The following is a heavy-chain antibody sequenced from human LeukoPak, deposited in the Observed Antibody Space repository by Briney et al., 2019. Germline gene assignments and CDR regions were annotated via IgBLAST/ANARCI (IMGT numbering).Heavy chain of an antibody. CDR1: GGSISSGSYY. V-gene: IGHV4-61*02. D-gene: IGHD5-24*01. CDR2: IYTSGST. J-gene: IGHJ3*02. Sequence: SETLSLTCTVSGGSISSGSYYWSWIRQPAGKGLEWIGRIYTSGSTNYNPSLKSRVTISVDTSKNQFSLKLSSVTAADTAIYYCSRERGGRHGYNNGAFDIWGQGTMVTVSS. CDR3: SRERGGRHGYNNGAFDI.